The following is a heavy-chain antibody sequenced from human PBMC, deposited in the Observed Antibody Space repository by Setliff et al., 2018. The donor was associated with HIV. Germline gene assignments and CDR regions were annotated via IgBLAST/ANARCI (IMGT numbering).Heavy chain of an antibody. CDR2: IYYNGVT. J-gene: IGHJ4*02. CDR3: ARGILVDPTRFDY. Sequence: ETLSLTCTVSGGSVTRHYWTWIRQPPGKGLEWIGYIYYNGVTTNNPSLKSRVTISADTSKNQFSLKLTSVTTADTAVYYCARGILVDPTRFDYWGQGTQVTVSS. V-gene: IGHV4-59*02. CDR1: GGSVTRHY. D-gene: IGHD1-26*01.